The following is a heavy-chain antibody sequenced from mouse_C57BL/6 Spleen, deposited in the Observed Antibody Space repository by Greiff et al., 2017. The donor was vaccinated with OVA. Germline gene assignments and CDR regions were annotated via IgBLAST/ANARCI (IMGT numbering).Heavy chain of an antibody. CDR2: ISDGGSYT. CDR3: ARDIRYWYFDV. CDR1: GFTFSSYA. V-gene: IGHV5-4*01. D-gene: IGHD5-2*01. J-gene: IGHJ1*03. Sequence: EVQRVESGGGLVKPGGSLKLSCAASGFTFSSYAMSWVRQTPEKRLEWVATISDGGSYTYYPDNVKGRFTISRDNAKNNLYLQMSHLKSEDTAMYYCARDIRYWYFDVWGTGTTVTVSS.